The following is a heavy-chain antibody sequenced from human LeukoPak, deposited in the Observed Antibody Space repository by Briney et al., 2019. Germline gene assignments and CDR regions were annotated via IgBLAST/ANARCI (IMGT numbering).Heavy chain of an antibody. V-gene: IGHV4-39*07. CDR1: GGSISTNSYY. D-gene: IGHD2-15*01. CDR3: ARTTEGYCRGRSCYSYYYYMDV. J-gene: IGHJ6*03. CDR2: IYYSGST. Sequence: SETLSLTCTVSGGSISTNSYYWGWIRQPPGKGLKWIGSIYYSGSTNYNPSLKRRVTISVDTSKNQFSLKLSSVTAADTAVYYCARTTEGYCRGRSCYSYYYYMDVWGKGTTVTVSS.